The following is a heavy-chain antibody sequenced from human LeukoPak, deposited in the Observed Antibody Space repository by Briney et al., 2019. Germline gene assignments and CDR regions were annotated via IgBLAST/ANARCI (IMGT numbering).Heavy chain of an antibody. V-gene: IGHV4-39*01. CDR1: GGSISSGGYY. D-gene: IGHD1-26*01. CDR3: ARGLEWERPLGDY. CDR2: VDYSGST. J-gene: IGHJ4*02. Sequence: PSQTLSLTCTVSGGSISSGGYYWSWIRQPPGKGLEWIGTVDYSGSTYYNPSLKSRVVISVDTSKNQFSLKLTSVTAADTAMYFCARGLEWERPLGDYWGQGTLVTVSS.